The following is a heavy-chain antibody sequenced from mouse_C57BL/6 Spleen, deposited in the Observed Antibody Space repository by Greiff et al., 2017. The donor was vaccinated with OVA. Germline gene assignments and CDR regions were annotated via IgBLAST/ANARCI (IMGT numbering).Heavy chain of an antibody. Sequence: QVQLQQSGAELVRPGSSVKLSCKASGYTFTSYWMDWVKQRPGQGLEWIGNIYPSDSETHYNQKFKDKATLTVDKSSSTAYMQLSSLTSEDSAVYYCARYGGYYAMDYWGQGTSVTVSS. CDR3: ARYGGYYAMDY. V-gene: IGHV1-61*01. J-gene: IGHJ4*01. D-gene: IGHD1-1*01. CDR1: GYTFTSYW. CDR2: IYPSDSET.